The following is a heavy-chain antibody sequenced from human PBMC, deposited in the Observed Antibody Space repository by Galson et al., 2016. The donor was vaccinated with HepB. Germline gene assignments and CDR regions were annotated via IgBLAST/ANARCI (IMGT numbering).Heavy chain of an antibody. CDR3: VRSNFADY. V-gene: IGHV3-23*01. D-gene: IGHD4-11*01. CDR2: IRGSGDNT. CDR1: GFTFRDYA. Sequence: SLRLSCAASGFTFRDYAMNWVRQAPGKGLQWVSTIRGSGDNTYYGDSVKGRFAVSRDNSKNTLSLQLSSLGAEDTAVYYCVRSNFADYWGQGVLVTVTS. J-gene: IGHJ4*02.